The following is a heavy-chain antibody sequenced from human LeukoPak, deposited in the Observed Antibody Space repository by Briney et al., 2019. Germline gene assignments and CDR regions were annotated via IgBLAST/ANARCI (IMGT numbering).Heavy chain of an antibody. CDR3: ARDQEDPPMGQQLVHTDAFDI. D-gene: IGHD6-13*01. CDR1: GGSISSYY. Sequence: PSETLSLTCTVSGGSISSYYWSWVRQPPGKGLEWIGYIYYSGSTNYNPSLKSRVTISVDTSKNQFSLKLSSVTAADTAVYYCARDQEDPPMGQQLVHTDAFDIWGQGTMVTVSS. CDR2: IYYSGST. J-gene: IGHJ3*02. V-gene: IGHV4-59*01.